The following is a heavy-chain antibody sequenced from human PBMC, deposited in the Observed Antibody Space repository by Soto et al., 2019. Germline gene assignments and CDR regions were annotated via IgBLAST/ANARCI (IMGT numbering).Heavy chain of an antibody. CDR3: ARESEDLTSNFDY. V-gene: IGHV3-21*06. J-gene: IGHJ4*02. CDR1: GFTLTRYS. CDR2: ISSTTNYI. Sequence: GGSLRLSCAASGFTLTRYSMNWVRQAPGKGLEWVSSISSTTNYIYYGDSMKGRFTISRDNAKNSLYLEMNSLRAEDTAVYYCARESEDLTSNFDYWGQGTLVTVSS.